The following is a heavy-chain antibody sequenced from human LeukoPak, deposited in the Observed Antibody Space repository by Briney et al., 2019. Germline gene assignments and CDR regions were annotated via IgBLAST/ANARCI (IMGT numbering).Heavy chain of an antibody. CDR3: AKGVVVVPAALNYFDY. CDR2: ISGSGGST. D-gene: IGHD2-2*01. J-gene: IGHJ4*02. Sequence: GGSLRLSCAASGFTFSSYSMNWVRQAPGKGLEWVSAISGSGGSTYYADSVKGRFTISRDNSKNTLYLQMNSLRAEDTAVYYCAKGVVVVPAALNYFDYWGQGTLVTVSS. CDR1: GFTFSSYS. V-gene: IGHV3-23*01.